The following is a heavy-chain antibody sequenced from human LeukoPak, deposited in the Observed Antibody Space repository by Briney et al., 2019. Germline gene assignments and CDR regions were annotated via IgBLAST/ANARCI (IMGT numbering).Heavy chain of an antibody. Sequence: PSETLSLTCTVSGGSISSGNYYWGWIRQPPGKGLEWIGSIYNSGSTYYSTSLKGRVTISVDTSKNQFSLRLSSVTATDTAVYYCARNMTTVTTGVVSRHDAFDIWGQGTMVTVSS. J-gene: IGHJ3*02. CDR1: GGSISSGNYY. CDR3: ARNMTTVTTGVVSRHDAFDI. V-gene: IGHV4-39*01. D-gene: IGHD4-11*01. CDR2: IYNSGST.